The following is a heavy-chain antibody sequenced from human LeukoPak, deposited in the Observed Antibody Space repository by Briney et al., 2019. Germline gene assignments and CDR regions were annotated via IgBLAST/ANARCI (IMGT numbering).Heavy chain of an antibody. CDR3: AKAEGSGNQAFDY. CDR2: TSGSGGTT. J-gene: IGHJ4*02. V-gene: IGHV3-23*01. D-gene: IGHD3-10*01. CDR1: GFTFSSYA. Sequence: GGSLRLSCAASGFTFSSYAMSWVRQAPGKGLEWVSGTSGSGGTTYYADSVKGRFTISRDNSKHTLYLQTNSLRAEDTAVYYCAKAEGSGNQAFDYWGQGDLVTVSS.